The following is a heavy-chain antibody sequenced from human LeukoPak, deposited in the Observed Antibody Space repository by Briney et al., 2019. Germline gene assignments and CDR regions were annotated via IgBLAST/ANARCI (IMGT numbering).Heavy chain of an antibody. D-gene: IGHD3-16*01. CDR2: ISSSSSTI. CDR3: VRDDGNDYVWGSLDY. Sequence: GSLRLSCAASGFTFSDYYMTWIRQIPGKGLEWVSYISSSSSTIYYADSVKGRFTISRDNAKNSLYLQMNSLSDEDTAVYYCVRDDGNDYVWGSLDYWGQGTLVTVSS. V-gene: IGHV3-11*04. CDR1: GFTFSDYY. J-gene: IGHJ4*02.